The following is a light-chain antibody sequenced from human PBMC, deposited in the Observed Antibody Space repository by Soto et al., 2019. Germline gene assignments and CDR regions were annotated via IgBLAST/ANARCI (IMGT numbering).Light chain of an antibody. Sequence: QSVLTQPRSVSGSLGQSVTISCTGTSSDVGGYNYVSWYQQHPGKAPKHMIFEVSQRPSGVPDRFSGSKSGNTASLTISGLQAEDDAYYYCCSYAGTYRVKFGAGTKVTVL. CDR1: SSDVGGYNY. V-gene: IGLV2-11*01. CDR2: EVS. J-gene: IGLJ2*01. CDR3: CSYAGTYRVK.